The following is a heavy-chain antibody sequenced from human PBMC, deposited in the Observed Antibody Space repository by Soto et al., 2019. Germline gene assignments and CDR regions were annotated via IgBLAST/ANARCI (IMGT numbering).Heavy chain of an antibody. J-gene: IGHJ4*02. D-gene: IGHD3-3*01. CDR1: GFTFSSYG. Sequence: QVQLVESGGGVVQPGRSLRLSCAASGFTFSSYGMHWVRQTPGKGLVWVAVLSYDGGDKYYSDSVKGRFTISRDNSKNTLYLQMNSLRAEDTAVYYCAKDYDSGGADYYFDYWGQGTLVTVSS. CDR2: LSYDGGDK. V-gene: IGHV3-30*18. CDR3: AKDYDSGGADYYFDY.